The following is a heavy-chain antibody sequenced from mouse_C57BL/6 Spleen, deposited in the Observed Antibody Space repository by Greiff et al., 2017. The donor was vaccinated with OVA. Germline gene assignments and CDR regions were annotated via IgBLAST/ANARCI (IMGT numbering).Heavy chain of an antibody. Sequence: DVMLVESGGGLVKPGGSLKLSCAASGFTFSDYGMHWVRQAPEKGLEWVAYISSGSSTIYYADTVKGRFTISRDNAKNTLFLQMTSLRSEDTAMYYCARVRQLRLFDYWGQGTTLTVSS. CDR3: ARVRQLRLFDY. CDR2: ISSGSSTI. V-gene: IGHV5-17*01. D-gene: IGHD3-2*02. CDR1: GFTFSDYG. J-gene: IGHJ2*01.